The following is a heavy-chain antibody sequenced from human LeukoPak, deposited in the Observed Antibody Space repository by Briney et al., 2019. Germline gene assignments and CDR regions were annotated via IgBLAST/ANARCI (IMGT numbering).Heavy chain of an antibody. V-gene: IGHV3-23*01. J-gene: IGHJ4*02. CDR2: ISGTGGST. Sequence: GGPLRLSCAASGFTFSSYAMSWVRQAPGKGLEWVSAISGTGGSTYYADSVKGRFAISRDNSKNTLYLQMNSLRAEDTAVYYCASRAIPVSMILAYLPLDYWGQGTLVTVSS. CDR3: ASRAIPVSMILAYLPLDY. CDR1: GFTFSSYA. D-gene: IGHD2-21*01.